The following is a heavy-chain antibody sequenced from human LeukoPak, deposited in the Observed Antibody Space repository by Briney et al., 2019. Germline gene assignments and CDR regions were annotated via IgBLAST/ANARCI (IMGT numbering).Heavy chain of an antibody. D-gene: IGHD5-24*01. CDR2: INPNSGGT. J-gene: IGHJ4*02. CDR3: ARESEEMATMGGY. Sequence: ASVKVSCKASGYTFTGYYMHWVRQAPGQGLEWMGWINPNSGGTNYAQKFQGRVTMARDTSISTAYMELSRLRPDDTAVYYCARESEEMATMGGYWGQGTLVTVSS. V-gene: IGHV1-2*02. CDR1: GYTFTGYY.